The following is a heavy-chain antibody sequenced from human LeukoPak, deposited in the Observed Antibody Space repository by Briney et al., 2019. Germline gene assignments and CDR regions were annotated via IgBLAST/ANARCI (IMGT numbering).Heavy chain of an antibody. Sequence: ASVKVSCKASGYSFTSNYIHWVRQAPGQGLEWMGMIYPRDGSTNYAQKFQGRVTITADESTSTAYMELSSLRSEDTAVYYCARARIAARPNWFDPWGQGTLVTVSS. CDR2: IYPRDGST. V-gene: IGHV1-46*01. CDR3: ARARIAARPNWFDP. D-gene: IGHD6-6*01. J-gene: IGHJ5*02. CDR1: GYSFTSNY.